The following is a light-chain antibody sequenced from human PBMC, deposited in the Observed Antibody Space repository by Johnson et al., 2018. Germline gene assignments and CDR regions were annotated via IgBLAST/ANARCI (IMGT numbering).Light chain of an antibody. CDR1: SSNIGNNY. CDR2: ENN. Sequence: QSVLTQPPSVSAAPGQKVTISCSGSSSNIGNNYVSWYQQLPGTAPKLLIYENNKRPSGIPARFSGSKSGTSATLGITGLQTGDEAGYYCGTWDSSLSAGNVFGTGTKVTVL. CDR3: GTWDSSLSAGNV. V-gene: IGLV1-51*02. J-gene: IGLJ1*01.